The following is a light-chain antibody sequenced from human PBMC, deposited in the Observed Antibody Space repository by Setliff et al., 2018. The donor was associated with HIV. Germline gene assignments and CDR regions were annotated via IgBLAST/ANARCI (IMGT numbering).Light chain of an antibody. J-gene: IGLJ1*01. CDR2: EVS. Sequence: GSPGQSITISCTGTSSDVNGYNYVSWYQQHPGKAPKLMIYEVSNRPSGVSNRFSGSKSGNTASLTISGLQAEDEADYYCSSYTSSSTPYVFGTGTKVTVL. CDR3: SSYTSSSTPYV. CDR1: SSDVNGYNY. V-gene: IGLV2-14*01.